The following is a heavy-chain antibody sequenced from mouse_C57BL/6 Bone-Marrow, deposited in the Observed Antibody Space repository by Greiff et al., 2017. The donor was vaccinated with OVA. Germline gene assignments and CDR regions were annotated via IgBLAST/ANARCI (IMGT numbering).Heavy chain of an antibody. Sequence: QVQLQQPGAELVMPGASVKLSCKASGYTFTSYWMHWVKQRPGQGLEWIGEIDPSDSYTNYNQKFKGKSTLTVDKSSSTAYMQLSSLTTEDSAVYYGARRAGNSCAYWGQGTLVTVSA. CDR3: ARRAGNSCAY. J-gene: IGHJ3*01. D-gene: IGHD3-1*01. CDR1: GYTFTSYW. V-gene: IGHV1-69*01. CDR2: IDPSDSYT.